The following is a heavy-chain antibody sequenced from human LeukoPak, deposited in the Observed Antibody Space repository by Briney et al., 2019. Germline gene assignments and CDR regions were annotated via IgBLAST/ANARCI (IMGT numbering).Heavy chain of an antibody. CDR2: ISGSGGST. D-gene: IGHD5-12*01. J-gene: IGHJ6*02. V-gene: IGHV3-23*01. CDR1: GFTFSSYA. Sequence: GGSLRLSCAASGFTFSSYAMSWVRQAPGKGLEWVSAISGSGGSTYYADSVKGRFTISRDNSKNTLYLQMNSLRAEDTAVYYCASLDIVATTPLRATNGMDVWGQGTTVTVSS. CDR3: ASLDIVATTPLRATNGMDV.